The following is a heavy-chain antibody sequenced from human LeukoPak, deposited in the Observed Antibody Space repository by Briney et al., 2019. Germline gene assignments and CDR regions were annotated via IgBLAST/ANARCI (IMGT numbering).Heavy chain of an antibody. CDR1: GVSISSSSYY. Sequence: SETLSLTCTVSGVSISSSSYYWGWLRQPPGKGLEWIGSICYSGCAYYNQSLKTRVTISVNTSKTQFSLKLSSVTAADTAVYYCASHGYDILTGYYYFDYWGQGTLVTVSS. CDR3: ASHGYDILTGYYYFDY. CDR2: ICYSGCA. V-gene: IGHV4-39*01. D-gene: IGHD3-9*01. J-gene: IGHJ4*02.